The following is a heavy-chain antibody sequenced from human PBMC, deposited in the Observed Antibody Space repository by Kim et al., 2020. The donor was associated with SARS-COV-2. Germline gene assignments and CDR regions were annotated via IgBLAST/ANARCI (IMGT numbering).Heavy chain of an antibody. CDR3: AKDPSTPRMVVIGLPDY. D-gene: IGHD2-21*01. J-gene: IGHJ4*01. Sequence: GGSLRLSCAASGFTFSSYGMHWVRQAPGKGLEWVAVISYDGSNKYYADSVKGRFTISRDNSKNTLYLQMNSLRAEDTAVYYCAKDPSTPRMVVIGLPDY. CDR1: GFTFSSYG. CDR2: ISYDGSNK. V-gene: IGHV3-30*18.